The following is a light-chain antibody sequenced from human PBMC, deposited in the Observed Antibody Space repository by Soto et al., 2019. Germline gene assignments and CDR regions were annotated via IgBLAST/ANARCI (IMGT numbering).Light chain of an antibody. CDR1: QSISNW. Sequence: DIQMTQSPSTLPASVGDRVTITFRASQSISNWLAWYQQKPGKAPKLLIYHASSLESGVPSRFSGSGSGTEFTLTISSLQPDDFATYYCQQYNSYWTFGQGTKVDIK. CDR2: HAS. V-gene: IGKV1-5*03. CDR3: QQYNSYWT. J-gene: IGKJ1*01.